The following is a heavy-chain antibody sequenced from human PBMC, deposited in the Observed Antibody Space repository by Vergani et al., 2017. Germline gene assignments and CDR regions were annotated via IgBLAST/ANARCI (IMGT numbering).Heavy chain of an antibody. CDR3: ARWDYGDSGDSFDI. J-gene: IGHJ3*02. CDR2: IYYSGST. Sequence: QVQLQQWGAGLLKPSETLSLTCTVSGGSISSGGYYWSWIRQPPGKGLEWIGYIYYSGSTNYNPSLKSRVTISVDTSKNQFSLKLSSVTAADTAVYYCARWDYGDSGDSFDIWGQGTMVTVSS. D-gene: IGHD4-17*01. CDR1: GGSISSGGYY. V-gene: IGHV4-61*08.